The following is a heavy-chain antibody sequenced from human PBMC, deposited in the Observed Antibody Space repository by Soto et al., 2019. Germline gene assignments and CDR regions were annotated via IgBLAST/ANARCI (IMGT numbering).Heavy chain of an antibody. V-gene: IGHV3-23*01. CDR1: GFTYSSYD. CDR3: ETSHADDSSGYPFDY. Sequence: GGFVRHSCAACGFTYSSYDMSWVRQAPGKWLEWVSAISGSGGSTYYAESVKGRFTLSRDNSKNTLYLQMNSLRAEDTAVYYCETSHADDSSGYPFDYWGQGTLVTESS. CDR2: ISGSGGST. J-gene: IGHJ4*02. D-gene: IGHD3-22*01.